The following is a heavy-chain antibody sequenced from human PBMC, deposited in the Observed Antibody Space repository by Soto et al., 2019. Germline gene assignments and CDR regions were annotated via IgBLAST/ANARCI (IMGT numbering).Heavy chain of an antibody. CDR3: ARDPSYDYGNMFDP. V-gene: IGHV3-48*01. J-gene: IGHJ5*02. CDR2: ISSSSSTI. D-gene: IGHD4-17*01. Sequence: GGSLRLSCAASGFTFSSYSMNWVRQAPGKGLEWVSYISSSSSTIYYADSVKGRFTISRDNAKNSLYLQMNSLRAEDTAVYYCARDPSYDYGNMFDPWGQGTLVTVSS. CDR1: GFTFSSYS.